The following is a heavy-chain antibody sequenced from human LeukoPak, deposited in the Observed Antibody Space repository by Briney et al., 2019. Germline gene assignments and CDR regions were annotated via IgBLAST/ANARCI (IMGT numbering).Heavy chain of an antibody. CDR1: GDSISRSAFY. D-gene: IGHD3-22*01. V-gene: IGHV4-39*01. CDR3: ARHYGLNYYDCTALEY. J-gene: IGHJ4*02. Sequence: SETLSLTCSISGDSISRSAFYWGWIRQPPGKGLEWIGSRYETGSTFQNPSLKSRGTISVDTSKNQFSLNLTSVTAADTAAYFCARHYGLNYYDCTALEYWGQGILVTVSS. CDR2: RYETGST.